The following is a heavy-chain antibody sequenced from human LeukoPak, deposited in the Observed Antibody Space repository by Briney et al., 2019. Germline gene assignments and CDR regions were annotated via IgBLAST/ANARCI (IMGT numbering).Heavy chain of an antibody. J-gene: IGHJ4*02. V-gene: IGHV3-53*01. CDR2: LYSGGAA. CDR3: ARGTFSPHGSYYGH. CDR1: GFTVRDNY. D-gene: IGHD1-26*01. Sequence: GGSLRLSCAVSGFTVRDNYLNWVRQTPGKGLECVSVLYSGGAAYYADSVKGRFTISRDTSKNTLSLQMNSLRVEDTALYYCARGTFSPHGSYYGHWGQGTLVTVSS.